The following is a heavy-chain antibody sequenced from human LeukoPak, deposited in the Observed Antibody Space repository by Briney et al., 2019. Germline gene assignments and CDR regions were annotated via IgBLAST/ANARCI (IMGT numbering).Heavy chain of an antibody. CDR1: GGSISSYY. CDR2: IYTSGST. CDR3: AREPDSSGYYCPFFDY. J-gene: IGHJ4*02. Sequence: SETLSLTCTVSGGSISSYYWSWIRQPAGKGLEWIGRIYTSGSTNYNPSLKSRVTISVDTSKNQFSLKLSSVTAADTAVYYCAREPDSSGYYCPFFDYWGQGTLVTVSS. D-gene: IGHD3-22*01. V-gene: IGHV4-4*07.